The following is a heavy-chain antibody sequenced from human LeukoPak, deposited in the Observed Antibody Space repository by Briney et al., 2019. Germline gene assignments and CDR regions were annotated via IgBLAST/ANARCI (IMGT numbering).Heavy chain of an antibody. J-gene: IGHJ4*02. Sequence: SETLSLTCTVSGGSISSGSYYWSWIRQPAGKGLEWIGSIYYSGSTYYNPSLKSRVTISVDTSKNQFSLKLSSVTAADTAVYYCARHYYDSSGYYYVRYWGQGTLVTVSS. D-gene: IGHD3-22*01. CDR3: ARHYYDSSGYYYVRY. V-gene: IGHV4-39*01. CDR2: IYYSGST. CDR1: GGSISSGSYY.